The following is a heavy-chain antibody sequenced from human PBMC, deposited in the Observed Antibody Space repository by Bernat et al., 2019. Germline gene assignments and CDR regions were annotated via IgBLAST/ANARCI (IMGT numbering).Heavy chain of an antibody. V-gene: IGHV3-48*01. CDR1: GFSFRSYS. CDR3: AKGVLRDMDV. Sequence: EVQLVESGGGLVQPGGSLRLSCAASGFSFRSYSMNWVRQAPGKGLEWISYISSSSSPIYYADSVKGRFTISRDNSKNTLYLQMNSLRAEDTAVYYCAKGVLRDMDVWGKGTTVTVSS. D-gene: IGHD3-3*01. CDR2: ISSSSSPI. J-gene: IGHJ6*03.